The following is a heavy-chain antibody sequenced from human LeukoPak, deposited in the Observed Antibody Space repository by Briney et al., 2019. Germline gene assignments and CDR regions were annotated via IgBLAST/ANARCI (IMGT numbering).Heavy chain of an antibody. J-gene: IGHJ6*02. D-gene: IGHD3-16*01. V-gene: IGHV4-34*01. CDR3: ARTFQGYYYSGMDV. CDR1: GGSFSGYY. CDR2: INHSGST. Sequence: SETLSLTCAVYGGSFSGYYWSWIRQPPGKGLEWIGEINHSGSTNYNPSLKSRVTISVDTSKNQFSLKLSSVTAADTAVYYCARTFQGYYYSGMDVWAKGPRSPSP.